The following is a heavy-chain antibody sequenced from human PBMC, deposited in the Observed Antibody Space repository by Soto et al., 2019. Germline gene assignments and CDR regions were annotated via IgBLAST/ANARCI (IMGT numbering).Heavy chain of an antibody. D-gene: IGHD3-9*01. Sequence: SLRLSCTASGFTFSSYGMYWVRQAPGKGLEWVAVISFDGSDKYYADSVKGRFTISRDNSKNTLYLQMNSLRAEDTAVYYCAKDLSLYYDILTGYPWFDPWGQGTLVTVSS. CDR3: AKDLSLYYDILTGYPWFDP. V-gene: IGHV3-30*18. CDR2: ISFDGSDK. J-gene: IGHJ5*02. CDR1: GFTFSSYG.